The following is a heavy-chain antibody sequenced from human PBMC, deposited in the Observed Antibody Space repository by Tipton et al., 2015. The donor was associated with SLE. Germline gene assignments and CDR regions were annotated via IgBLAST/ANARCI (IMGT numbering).Heavy chain of an antibody. V-gene: IGHV4-61*02. CDR2: FYPGGTT. J-gene: IGHJ2*01. CDR3: ARGVRIAVVKGWYFDL. CDR1: GGSISSTSYY. Sequence: TLSLTCTVSGGSISSTSYYWSWFRQSAGKGLEWMGRFYPGGTTSYNPSFKSRVTMSADTSKNQFSLKLNSVTAADTAVYYCARGVRIAVVKGWYFDLWGRGTLVTVSS. D-gene: IGHD6-19*01.